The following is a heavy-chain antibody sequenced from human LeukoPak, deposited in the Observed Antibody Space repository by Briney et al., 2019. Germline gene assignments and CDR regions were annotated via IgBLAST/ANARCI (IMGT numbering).Heavy chain of an antibody. D-gene: IGHD6-19*01. CDR2: IYHSGST. Sequence: SETLSLTCAVSGYSISSGYYWGWIRQPPGKGLEWIGSIYHSGSTYYNPSLKCRVTISVDTSKNQFSLKLSSVTAADTAVYYCARRGLGSGWLSYDYWGQGTLVTVSS. CDR1: GYSISSGYY. CDR3: ARRGLGSGWLSYDY. V-gene: IGHV4-38-2*01. J-gene: IGHJ4*02.